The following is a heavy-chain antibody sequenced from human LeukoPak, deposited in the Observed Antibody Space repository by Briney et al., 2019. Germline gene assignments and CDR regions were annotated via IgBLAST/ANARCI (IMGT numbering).Heavy chain of an antibody. CDR3: ASETYSSSSYYFDY. CDR1: GGSISSGDYY. V-gene: IGHV4-30-4*01. Sequence: SQTLSLTCTVSGGSISSGDYYWSWLRQPPGKGLEWIGYIYYSGSTYYNPSLKSRVTISVDTSKNQFSLKLSSVTAADTAVYYCASETYSSSSYYFDYWGQGTLVTVSS. D-gene: IGHD6-6*01. J-gene: IGHJ4*02. CDR2: IYYSGST.